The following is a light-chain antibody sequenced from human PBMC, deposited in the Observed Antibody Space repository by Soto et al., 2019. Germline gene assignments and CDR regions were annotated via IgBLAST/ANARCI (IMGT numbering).Light chain of an antibody. CDR2: DVS. V-gene: IGLV2-14*01. CDR1: SSDVGGYNY. J-gene: IGLJ2*01. CDR3: SSYTGSSTLV. Sequence: QSALTQPASESGSPGQSITISCTGTSSDVGGYNYVSWFQQHPGKAPKLMIYDVSDRPSGVSTRFSGSKSGNTASLTISGLQAEDEADYYCSSYTGSSTLVFGGGTKLTVL.